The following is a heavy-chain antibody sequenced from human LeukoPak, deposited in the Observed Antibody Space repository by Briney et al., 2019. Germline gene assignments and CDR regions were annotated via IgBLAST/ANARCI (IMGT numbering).Heavy chain of an antibody. CDR1: GFTFSNAW. J-gene: IGHJ6*03. D-gene: IGHD2-2*02. CDR3: TTCYSLYYYYMDV. Sequence: GGSLRLSCAASGFTFSNAWMSWVRQAPGKELEWVGRIKSKTDGGTTDYAAPVKGRFTISRDDSKNTLYLQMNSLKTEDTAVYYCTTCYSLYYYYMDVWGKGTTVTVSS. CDR2: IKSKTDGGTT. V-gene: IGHV3-15*01.